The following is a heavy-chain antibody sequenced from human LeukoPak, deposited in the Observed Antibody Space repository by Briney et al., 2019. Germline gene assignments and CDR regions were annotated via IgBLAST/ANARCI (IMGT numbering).Heavy chain of an antibody. J-gene: IGHJ6*03. CDR1: GFTFSTYN. V-gene: IGHV3-21*06. D-gene: IGHD1-26*01. Sequence: GGSPRLSCAASGFTFSTYNMNWVRQAPGKGPEWVSSITSSSSYIYYADSVKGRFTISRDNAKNSLYLQMDSLRVEDTAVYYCARDPYSGSYGPYYYYYMDVWGKGTTVTISS. CDR2: ITSSSSYI. CDR3: ARDPYSGSYGPYYYYYMDV.